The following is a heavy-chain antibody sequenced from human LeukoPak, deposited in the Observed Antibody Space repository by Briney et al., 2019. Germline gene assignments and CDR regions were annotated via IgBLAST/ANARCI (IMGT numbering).Heavy chain of an antibody. J-gene: IGHJ4*02. CDR3: ARDLNWLLFDY. Sequence: PGGSLTLSCAASGFTFSAYWMHWVRQAPGKGLVWVSRVKYDGSTTAYADSVKGRFTISRDNTRNILYLEMNSLRVEDTAVYYCARDLNWLLFDYWGQGVLVTVSS. CDR1: GFTFSAYW. CDR2: VKYDGSTT. D-gene: IGHD3/OR15-3a*01. V-gene: IGHV3-74*01.